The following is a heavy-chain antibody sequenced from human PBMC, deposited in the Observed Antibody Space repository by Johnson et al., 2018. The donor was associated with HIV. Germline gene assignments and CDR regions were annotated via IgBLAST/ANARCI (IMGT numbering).Heavy chain of an antibody. J-gene: IGHJ3*02. CDR2: ISYDGSNK. V-gene: IGHV3-30-3*02. D-gene: IGHD6-13*01. CDR3: AKGGVLAAGTEGYAFDI. Sequence: PGKGLEWVAVISYDGSNKYYADSVKGRFTISRDNSKNTLYLQMNSLRAEDTAVYYCAKGGVLAAGTEGYAFDIWGQGTMVTVSS.